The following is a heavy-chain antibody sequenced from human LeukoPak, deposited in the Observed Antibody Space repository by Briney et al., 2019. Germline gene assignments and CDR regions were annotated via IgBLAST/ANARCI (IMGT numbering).Heavy chain of an antibody. Sequence: ASVKVSCKASGYTFTSYGISWVRQAPGQGLEWMGWISAYNGNTNSAQKLQGRVTMTTDTSTSTAYMELRSLRSDDTAVYYCARVHDYGDYFDYWGQGTLVTVSS. CDR3: ARVHDYGDYFDY. CDR1: GYTFTSYG. J-gene: IGHJ4*02. V-gene: IGHV1-18*01. CDR2: ISAYNGNT. D-gene: IGHD4-17*01.